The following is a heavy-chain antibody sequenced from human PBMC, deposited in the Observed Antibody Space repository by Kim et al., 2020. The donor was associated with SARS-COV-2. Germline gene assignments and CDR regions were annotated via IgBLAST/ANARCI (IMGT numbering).Heavy chain of an antibody. D-gene: IGHD1-26*01. CDR2: IFYSGNT. J-gene: IGHJ4*02. CDR3: VRLSGSYLGASDY. Sequence: SETLSLTCTVSGGSISSISYYWGWIRQSPGKGREWIGSIFYSGNTFYNPSLKSRITMSVDTSRNQFSLRLSSVTAADTAVYYCVRLSGSYLGASDYWGQGTLVTVSS. V-gene: IGHV4-39*01. CDR1: GGSISSISYY.